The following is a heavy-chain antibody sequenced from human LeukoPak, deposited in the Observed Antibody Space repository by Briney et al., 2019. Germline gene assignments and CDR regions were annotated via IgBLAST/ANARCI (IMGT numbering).Heavy chain of an antibody. J-gene: IGHJ4*02. D-gene: IGHD5-24*01. V-gene: IGHV3-9*03. Sequence: GGSLRLSCAASGFTFSSYGMHWVRQAPGKGLEWVSGISWNSGSIGYADSVKGRFTISRDNAKNSLYLQMNSLRAEDMALYYCAKELGDGYNQAGFDYWGQGTLVTVSS. CDR1: GFTFSSYG. CDR2: ISWNSGSI. CDR3: AKELGDGYNQAGFDY.